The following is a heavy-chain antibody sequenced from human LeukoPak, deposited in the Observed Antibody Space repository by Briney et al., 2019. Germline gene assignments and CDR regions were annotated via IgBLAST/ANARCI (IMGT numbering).Heavy chain of an antibody. V-gene: IGHV3-7*01. D-gene: IGHD2-15*01. CDR1: GFDLSTYW. CDR2: IKYDGREK. Sequence: GGSLRLSCAASGFDLSTYWMSWVRQAPGKGLEWVANIKYDGREKYFVGSVKGRFTNSRDNAENSLYLQMNSLSAEDTAVYFCTRDTRRAICSGMDCYYYMDVWGKGTTVTVS. CDR3: TRDTRRAICSGMDCYYYMDV. J-gene: IGHJ6*03.